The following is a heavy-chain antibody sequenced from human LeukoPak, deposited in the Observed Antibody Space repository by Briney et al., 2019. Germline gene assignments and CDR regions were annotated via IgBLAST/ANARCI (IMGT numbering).Heavy chain of an antibody. Sequence: SETLSLTCTVSGYSISSGYYWGWIRQPPGKGLEWIGSIYHSGSTYYNPSLKSRVTISVDTSKNQFSLKLSSVTAADTAVYYLARDCTSSSYTSMDVWAKGPRSPSP. CDR2: IYHSGST. D-gene: IGHD4-11*01. CDR1: GYSISSGYY. J-gene: IGHJ6*02. CDR3: ARDCTSSSYTSMDV. V-gene: IGHV4-38-2*02.